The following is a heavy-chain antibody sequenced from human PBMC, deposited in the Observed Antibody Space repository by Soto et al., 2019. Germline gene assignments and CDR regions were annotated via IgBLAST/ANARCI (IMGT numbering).Heavy chain of an antibody. V-gene: IGHV1-2*02. Sequence: GASVKVSCKAAGYTFTGYYMHWVRQAPGQGLEWMGWINPKSGGTNYAQKFQGRVTMTRDTSTTTIYMELSSLRSDDTAIYYCAREENCSGGTCYSEYFHRWGQGTLVTVSS. CDR1: GYTFTGYY. D-gene: IGHD2-15*01. J-gene: IGHJ1*01. CDR2: INPKSGGT. CDR3: AREENCSGGTCYSEYFHR.